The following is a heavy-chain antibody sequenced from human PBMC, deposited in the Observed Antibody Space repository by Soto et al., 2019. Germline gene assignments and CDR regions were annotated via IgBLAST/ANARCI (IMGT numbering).Heavy chain of an antibody. D-gene: IGHD2-2*01. CDR2: IIAYNGNT. CDR1: GYTFTSYG. J-gene: IGHJ5*02. Sequence: GASVKVSCKASGYTFTSYGISWVRQAPGQGLEWMGWIIAYNGNTNYAQKLQGRFTMTTDTSTSTAYMELRSLRSDDTAVYYCARGDIVVVPAAHNWFDPWGQGTLVTVSS. CDR3: ARGDIVVVPAAHNWFDP. V-gene: IGHV1-18*01.